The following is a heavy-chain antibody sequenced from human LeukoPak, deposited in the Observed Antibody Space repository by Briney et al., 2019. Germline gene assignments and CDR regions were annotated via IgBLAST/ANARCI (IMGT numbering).Heavy chain of an antibody. CDR3: AREVVYCSGGSCYSRGYFDY. CDR1: GFTFSNYA. Sequence: GGSLRLSCAASGFTFSNYAMTWVRQAPGKGLEWVSVISGSGGTTDYADSVKGRFTISRDNSKNTLYLQMNSLRAEDTAVYYCAREVVYCSGGSCYSRGYFDYWGQGTLVTVSS. V-gene: IGHV3-23*01. CDR2: ISGSGGTT. J-gene: IGHJ4*02. D-gene: IGHD2-15*01.